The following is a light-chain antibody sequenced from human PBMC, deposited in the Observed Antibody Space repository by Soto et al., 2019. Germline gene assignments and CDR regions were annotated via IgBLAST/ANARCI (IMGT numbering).Light chain of an antibody. CDR2: EDS. CDR1: ISDIETYNL. V-gene: IGLV2-23*01. Sequence: QSALTQPASVSGSPGQSIIISCTGTISDIETYNLVSWYQQYPGKAPKLLIYEDSKRPSGVSDRFSGSKSVNTASLTIYGLQAEDEADYHCCSFAGRNTFVFGAGTQLTVL. J-gene: IGLJ7*01. CDR3: CSFAGRNTFV.